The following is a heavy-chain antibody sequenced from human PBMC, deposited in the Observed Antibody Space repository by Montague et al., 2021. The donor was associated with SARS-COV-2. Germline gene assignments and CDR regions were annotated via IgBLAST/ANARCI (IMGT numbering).Heavy chain of an antibody. CDR1: GDSVDSDC. CDR2: THYTGST. CDR3: ASEQDWASHFDL. J-gene: IGHJ4*02. V-gene: IGHV4-59*02. D-gene: IGHD3/OR15-3a*01. Sequence: SETLSLTCTVSGDSVDSDCWSWVRQPPGERLEWIGHTHYTGSTEYNPSLKSRASISADASKNSLSLSLASVTAADTAVYYCASEQDWASHFDLWGQGILVTVSS.